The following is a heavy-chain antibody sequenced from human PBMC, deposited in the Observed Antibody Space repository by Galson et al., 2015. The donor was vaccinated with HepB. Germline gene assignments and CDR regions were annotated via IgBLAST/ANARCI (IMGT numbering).Heavy chain of an antibody. CDR3: ARVFGRYDAFDI. Sequence: SLRLSCAASGFTFSSYGMHWVRQAPGKGLEWVAVIWYDGSNKYYADSVKGRFTISRDNSKNTLYLQMNSPRAEDTAVYYCARVFGRYDAFDIWGQGTMVTVSS. V-gene: IGHV3-33*01. J-gene: IGHJ3*02. CDR2: IWYDGSNK. D-gene: IGHD3-3*01. CDR1: GFTFSSYG.